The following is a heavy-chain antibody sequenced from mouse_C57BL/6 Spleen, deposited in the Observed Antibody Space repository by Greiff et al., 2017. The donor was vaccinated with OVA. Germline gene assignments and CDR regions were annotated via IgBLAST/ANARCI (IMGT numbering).Heavy chain of an antibody. CDR2: IYPGSGST. J-gene: IGHJ4*01. CDR3: ARSPTVVAPYAMDY. CDR1: GYTFTSYW. V-gene: IGHV1-55*01. Sequence: QVQLKESGAELVKPGASVKMSCKASGYTFTSYWITWVKQRPGQGLEWIGDIYPGSGSTNYNEKFKSKATLTVDTSSSTAYMQLSSLTSEDSAVYYCARSPTVVAPYAMDYWGQGTSVTVSS. D-gene: IGHD1-1*01.